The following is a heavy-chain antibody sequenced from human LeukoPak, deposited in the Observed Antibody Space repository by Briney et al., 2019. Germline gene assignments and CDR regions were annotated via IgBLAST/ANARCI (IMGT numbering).Heavy chain of an antibody. Sequence: ASVKVSCKAPGYTFTSYGISWVRQAPGQGLEWMSWIRAYNGNTNYAQKLQGRVTMTTDTSTSTAYMELRSLRSDDTAVYYCARDLSGSFTAMGRFDYWGQGTLVTVSS. CDR3: ARDLSGSFTAMGRFDY. CDR2: IRAYNGNT. D-gene: IGHD5-18*01. V-gene: IGHV1-18*01. J-gene: IGHJ4*02. CDR1: GYTFTSYG.